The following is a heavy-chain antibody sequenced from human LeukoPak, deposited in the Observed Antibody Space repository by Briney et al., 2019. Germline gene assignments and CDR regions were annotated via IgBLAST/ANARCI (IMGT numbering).Heavy chain of an antibody. J-gene: IGHJ4*02. V-gene: IGHV3-15*01. Sequence: PWGSLRLSCAASGFTFSNAWMSWVRQAPGKGLEWVGRIKSKTDGGTTDYAAPVKGRFTISGDDSKNTLYLQMNSLKTEDTAVYYCLRDWYGSGSYWQIREYYFDYWGQGTLVTVSS. CDR3: LRDWYGSGSYWQIREYYFDY. CDR2: IKSKTDGGTT. D-gene: IGHD3-10*01. CDR1: GFTFSNAW.